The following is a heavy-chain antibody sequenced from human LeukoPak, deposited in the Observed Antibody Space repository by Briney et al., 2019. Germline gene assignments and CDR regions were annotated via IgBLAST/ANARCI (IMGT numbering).Heavy chain of an antibody. V-gene: IGHV3-21*01. CDR3: ARDGEPYYYDSSGYCPY. CDR1: GFTFSSYG. D-gene: IGHD3-22*01. Sequence: GGSLRLSCAASGFTFSSYGMHWVRQAPGKGLEWVSSISSSSSYIYYADSVKGRFTISRDNAKNSLYLQMNSLRAEDTAVYYCARDGEPYYYDSSGYCPYWGQGTLVTVSS. CDR2: ISSSSSYI. J-gene: IGHJ4*02.